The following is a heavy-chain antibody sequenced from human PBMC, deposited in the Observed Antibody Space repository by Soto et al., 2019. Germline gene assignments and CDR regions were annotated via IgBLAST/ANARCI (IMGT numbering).Heavy chain of an antibody. CDR3: ARASNKRGYSYGPDY. D-gene: IGHD5-18*01. J-gene: IGHJ4*02. V-gene: IGHV4-59*12. CDR1: CGSICRYS. CDR2: IYYSGST. Sequence: PSETLSLTCPVSCGSICRYSPNWFRQPPGKGLEWIGYIYYSGSTNYNPSLKSRVTISVDTSKNQFSLKLSSVTAADTAVYYCARASNKRGYSYGPDYWGQGPLVTVSS.